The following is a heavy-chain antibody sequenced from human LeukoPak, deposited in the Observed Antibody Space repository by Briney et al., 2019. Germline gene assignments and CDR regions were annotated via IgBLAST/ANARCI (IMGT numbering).Heavy chain of an antibody. CDR3: ARDMGDYDYVWGSYRYTHFDY. V-gene: IGHV1-69*04. D-gene: IGHD3-16*02. CDR1: GGTFSSYA. CDR2: IIPILGIA. J-gene: IGHJ4*02. Sequence: ASVKVSCKASGGTFSSYAIGWVRQAPGQGLEWMGRIIPILGIANYAQKFQGRVTITADKSTSTAYMELSSLRSEDTAVYYCARDMGDYDYVWGSYRYTHFDYWGQGTLVTVSS.